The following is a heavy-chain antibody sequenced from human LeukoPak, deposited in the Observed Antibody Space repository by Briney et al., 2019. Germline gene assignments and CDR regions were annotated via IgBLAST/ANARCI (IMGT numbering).Heavy chain of an antibody. J-gene: IGHJ4*02. Sequence: HPGGSLRLTSAASGFTFSSYAMSWVRQAPGKGLEWVSAIIGSGGSTYYADSVKGRFTISRDNSKNTLYLQMNSLRAEDTAVYYCAKVLYPYYYGSGSYYSFDYWGQGTLVTVSS. CDR1: GFTFSSYA. V-gene: IGHV3-23*01. CDR3: AKVLYPYYYGSGSYYSFDY. CDR2: IIGSGGST. D-gene: IGHD3-10*01.